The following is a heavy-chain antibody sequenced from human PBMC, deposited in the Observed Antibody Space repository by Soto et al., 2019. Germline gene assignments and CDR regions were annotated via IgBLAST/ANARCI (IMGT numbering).Heavy chain of an antibody. CDR2: ISSSSSYI. Sequence: PGGSLRLSCAASGFTFSSYSMNWVRQAPGKGLEWVSSISSSSSYIYYADSVKGRFTISRDNAKSSLYLQMNSLRAEDTAVYYCARDWGSGWHYGMDVWGQGTTVTVSS. J-gene: IGHJ6*02. D-gene: IGHD6-19*01. CDR3: ARDWGSGWHYGMDV. V-gene: IGHV3-21*01. CDR1: GFTFSSYS.